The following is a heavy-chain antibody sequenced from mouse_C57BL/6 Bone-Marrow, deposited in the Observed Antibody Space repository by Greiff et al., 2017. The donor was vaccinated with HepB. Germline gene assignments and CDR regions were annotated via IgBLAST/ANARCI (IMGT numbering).Heavy chain of an antibody. CDR3: ARDDGYLYYFDY. CDR2: ISSGSSTI. V-gene: IGHV5-17*01. J-gene: IGHJ2*01. CDR1: GFSFSDYG. Sequence: EVKLMESGGGLVKPGGSLKLSCAASGFSFSDYGMHWVRQAPEKGLEWVAYISSGSSTIYYADTVKGRFTISRDNAKNTLFLQMTSLRSEDTAMYYCARDDGYLYYFDYWGQGTTLTVSS. D-gene: IGHD2-3*01.